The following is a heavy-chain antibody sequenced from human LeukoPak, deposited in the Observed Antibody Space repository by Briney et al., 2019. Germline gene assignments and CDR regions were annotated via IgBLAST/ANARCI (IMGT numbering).Heavy chain of an antibody. Sequence: GGSLRLSCAASGFTFSSYSMNWVRQAPGKGLEWVSSISSSSSYIYYADSVKGRFTISRDNAKNSLYLQMNSLRAEDTALYYCAKDMVSSGYYGAAEYWGQGTLVTVSS. CDR3: AKDMVSSGYYGAAEY. D-gene: IGHD3-22*01. CDR1: GFTFSSYS. CDR2: ISSSSSYI. V-gene: IGHV3-21*04. J-gene: IGHJ4*02.